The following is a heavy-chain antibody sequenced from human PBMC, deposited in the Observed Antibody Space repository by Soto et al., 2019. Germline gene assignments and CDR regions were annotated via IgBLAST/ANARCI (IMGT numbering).Heavy chain of an antibody. CDR2: IWYDGSNK. D-gene: IGHD3-3*01. Sequence: GGSLRLSCAASGFTFSSYGMHWVRQAPGKGLEWVAVIWYDGSNKYYADSVKGRFTISRDNSKNTLYLQMNSLRAEDTAVYYCARDGQNYDFWSAQYYFDYWGQGTLVTVSS. CDR3: ARDGQNYDFWSAQYYFDY. CDR1: GFTFSSYG. J-gene: IGHJ4*02. V-gene: IGHV3-33*01.